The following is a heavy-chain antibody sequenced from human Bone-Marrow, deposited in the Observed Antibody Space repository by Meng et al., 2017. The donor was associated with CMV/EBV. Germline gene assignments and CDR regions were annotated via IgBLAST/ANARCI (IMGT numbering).Heavy chain of an antibody. CDR2: IHHSGYT. CDR1: GGSVSTVSFY. CDR3: ARDVGAGYYTANGMDV. Sequence: SETLSLPCSVSGGSVSTVSFYWSWIRQPPGKGLEWLGYIHHSGYTNYAPSLKSRVTISLDTSKNQFSLTLSSVTAADTAVYYCARDVGAGYYTANGMDVWGQGTTVTVSS. V-gene: IGHV4-61*01. J-gene: IGHJ6*02. D-gene: IGHD3-22*01.